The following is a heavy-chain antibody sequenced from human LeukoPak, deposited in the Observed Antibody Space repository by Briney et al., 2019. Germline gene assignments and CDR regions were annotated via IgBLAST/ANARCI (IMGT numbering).Heavy chain of an antibody. CDR1: GYTFTSYG. V-gene: IGHV1-18*01. Sequence: ASGKVSCKASGYTFTSYGISWVRQAPGQGLEWMGWISAYNGNTNYAQKLQGRVTMTTDTSTSTAYMELRSLRSDDTAVYYCARVPGYGSGRGNWFDPWGQGTLVTVSS. CDR3: ARVPGYGSGRGNWFDP. J-gene: IGHJ5*02. D-gene: IGHD3-10*01. CDR2: ISAYNGNT.